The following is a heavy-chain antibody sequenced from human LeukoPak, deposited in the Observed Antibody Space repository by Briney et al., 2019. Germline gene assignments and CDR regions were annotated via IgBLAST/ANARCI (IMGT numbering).Heavy chain of an antibody. D-gene: IGHD1-26*01. V-gene: IGHV3-7*01. J-gene: IGHJ4*02. CDR1: GFTFSTYW. CDR3: ARDTSFAVGATLDF. CDR2: INQDASEI. Sequence: GGSLRLSCAASGFTFSTYWMNWYRQAPGKGLEWVGNINQDASEINYVDSVRGRFTISRDNAKNSLHLQMNSLRAEDTAIYYCARDTSFAVGATLDFWGQGTLVTVSS.